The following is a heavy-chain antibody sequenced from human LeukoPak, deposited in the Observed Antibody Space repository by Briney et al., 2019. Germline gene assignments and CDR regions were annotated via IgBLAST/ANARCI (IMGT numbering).Heavy chain of an antibody. CDR3: ARAPYSSGRYYYYYGMDV. CDR1: GYTFTSYG. D-gene: IGHD3-22*01. J-gene: IGHJ6*02. CDR2: IIPIFGTA. V-gene: IGHV1-69*13. Sequence: ASVKVSCKASGYTFTSYGISWVRQAPGQGLEWMGGIIPIFGTANYAQKFQGRVTITADESTSTAYMELSSLRSEDTAVYYCARAPYSSGRYYYYYGMDVWGQGTTVTVSS.